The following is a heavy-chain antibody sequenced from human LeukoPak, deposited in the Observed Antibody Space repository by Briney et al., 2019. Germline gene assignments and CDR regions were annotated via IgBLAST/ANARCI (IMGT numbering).Heavy chain of an antibody. CDR3: AKEPVAGTWPD. CDR2: ITASGDST. D-gene: IGHD6-19*01. Sequence: GGSLRLSCAAPGFTFSSYAMSWVRQAPGKGLEWVSAITASGDSTYYADSVKGRFTISRDNSKNTLYLQMNILRAEDTAVYYCAKEPVAGTWPDWGQGTLVTVSS. J-gene: IGHJ4*02. CDR1: GFTFSSYA. V-gene: IGHV3-23*01.